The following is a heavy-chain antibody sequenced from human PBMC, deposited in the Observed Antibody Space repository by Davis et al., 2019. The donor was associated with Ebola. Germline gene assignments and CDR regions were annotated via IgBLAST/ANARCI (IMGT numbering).Heavy chain of an antibody. Sequence: GESLKISCKGSGYSFTSYWIAWVRQMPGKGLEWMGIIYPGDSDTRYSPSFQGQVTISADKSISTAYLQWSSLKASDTAMYYCARLVTYYYGSGSYYYLDYWGQGTLVTVSS. CDR2: IYPGDSDT. J-gene: IGHJ4*02. CDR3: ARLVTYYYGSGSYYYLDY. CDR1: GYSFTSYW. D-gene: IGHD3-10*01. V-gene: IGHV5-51*01.